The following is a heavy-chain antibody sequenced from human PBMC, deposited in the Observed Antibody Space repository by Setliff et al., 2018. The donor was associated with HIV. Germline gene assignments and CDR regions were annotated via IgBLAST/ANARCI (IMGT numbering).Heavy chain of an antibody. CDR3: ARGWVRQSRTFGGVSVLRPFDY. Sequence: SETLSLTCVVYGGSFTHYYWTWIRQPPGKGLEWNGYISYSGSTYYNPSLKSRVTISVDTSKNQFSLKLSSVTAADTAVYYCARGWVRQSRTFGGVSVLRPFDYWGQGTLVTGSS. D-gene: IGHD3-16*02. CDR2: ISYSGST. J-gene: IGHJ4*02. CDR1: GGSFTHYY. V-gene: IGHV4-34*09.